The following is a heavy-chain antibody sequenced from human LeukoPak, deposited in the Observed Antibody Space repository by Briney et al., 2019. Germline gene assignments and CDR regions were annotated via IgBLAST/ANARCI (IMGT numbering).Heavy chain of an antibody. Sequence: ASVKVSCKASGYNFTIYTMHWVSQAPGQRLEWMGWINAGNGNTEYSQKFQGRVTITRDTSATTAYMELSSLTSEDTAVYHCARDGAPRPFDYWGKGTLVTVSS. J-gene: IGHJ4*02. CDR2: INAGNGNT. V-gene: IGHV1-3*01. D-gene: IGHD1-1*01. CDR1: GYNFTIYT. CDR3: ARDGAPRPFDY.